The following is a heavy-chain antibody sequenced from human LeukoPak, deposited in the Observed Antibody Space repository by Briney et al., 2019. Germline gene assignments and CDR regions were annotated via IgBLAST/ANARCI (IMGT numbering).Heavy chain of an antibody. CDR3: AKGDRNSGWSP. J-gene: IGHJ5*02. D-gene: IGHD6-19*01. CDR2: IIASSDYT. CDR1: GFTFSSNA. V-gene: IGHV3-23*01. Sequence: GGSLRLSCAASGFTFSSNAMSWVRQAPGKGLEWVSAIIASSDYTFYADSVKGRFTISRDNSKNTLYLQMNSLRAEDTAIYYCAKGDRNSGWSPWGQGTLVTVSS.